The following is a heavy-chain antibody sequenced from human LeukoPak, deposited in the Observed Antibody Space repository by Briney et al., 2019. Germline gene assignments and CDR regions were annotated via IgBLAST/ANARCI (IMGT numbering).Heavy chain of an antibody. D-gene: IGHD1-26*01. V-gene: IGHV1-46*01. Sequence: GASVKVSCKTSGYTFISYYMHWVRQAPGQGLEWMGIINPSGGSTTYAQKFQGRVTVTRDTSTSTVYMELSRLRSEDTAVYYCARGGSYSEFDYWGQGTLVTVSP. CDR2: INPSGGST. CDR1: GYTFISYY. J-gene: IGHJ4*02. CDR3: ARGGSYSEFDY.